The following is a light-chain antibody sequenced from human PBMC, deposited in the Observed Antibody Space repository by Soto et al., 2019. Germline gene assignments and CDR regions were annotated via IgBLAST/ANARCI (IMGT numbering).Light chain of an antibody. CDR3: QRYGSSPPWT. V-gene: IGKV3-20*01. J-gene: IGKJ1*01. CDR2: DAP. CDR1: QGIGST. Sequence: EIVLKQSPATLSSFPGDRVTLSCRASQGIGSTLAWYQHKPGQTPRLLIYDAPTRATGVPARFSGSGSGTDFTLTISRLEPEDFAVYYCQRYGSSPPWTFGQGTKVAIK.